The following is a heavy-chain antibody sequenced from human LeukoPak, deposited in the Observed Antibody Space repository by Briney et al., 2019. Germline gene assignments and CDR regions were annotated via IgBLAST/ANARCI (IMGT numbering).Heavy chain of an antibody. D-gene: IGHD3-10*01. Sequence: SETLSLTCTVSGGSISSYYWSWIRQPPGKGLEWIGYIYYSGSTNYNPSLKSRVTISVDTSKNQFSLKLSSVTAADTAMYYCARHSHLELLWFGELWFDLWGCGTLLTVSS. V-gene: IGHV4-59*08. CDR1: GGSISSYY. CDR3: ARHSHLELLWFGELWFDL. CDR2: IYYSGST. J-gene: IGHJ2*01.